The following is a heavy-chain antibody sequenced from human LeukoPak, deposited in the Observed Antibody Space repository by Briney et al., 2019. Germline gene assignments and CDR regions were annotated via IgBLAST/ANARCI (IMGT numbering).Heavy chain of an antibody. Sequence: GGSLRLSCAASGFTFSSSGMHWVRQAPGKGLEWVAVMTYDGRNKYYADSVKGRFTISRDTSKNTLYLQMNSLRAEDTAVYYCAKDPQAYYDFWSGTQGYFDYWGQGTLVTVSS. D-gene: IGHD3-3*01. CDR3: AKDPQAYYDFWSGTQGYFDY. V-gene: IGHV3-30*18. J-gene: IGHJ4*02. CDR2: MTYDGRNK. CDR1: GFTFSSSG.